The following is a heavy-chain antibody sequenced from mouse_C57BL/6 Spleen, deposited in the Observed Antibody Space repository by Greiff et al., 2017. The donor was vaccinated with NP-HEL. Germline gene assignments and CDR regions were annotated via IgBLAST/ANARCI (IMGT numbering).Heavy chain of an antibody. CDR3: AREGWLLWAWFAY. CDR2: INPSNGGT. J-gene: IGHJ3*01. CDR1: GYTFTSYW. D-gene: IGHD2-3*01. Sequence: VQLQQPGTELVKPGASVKLSCKASGYTFTSYWMHWVKQRPGQGLEWIGNINPSNGGTNYNEKFKSKATLTVDKSSSTAYMQLSSLTSEDSAVYYCAREGWLLWAWFAYWGQGTLVTVSA. V-gene: IGHV1-53*01.